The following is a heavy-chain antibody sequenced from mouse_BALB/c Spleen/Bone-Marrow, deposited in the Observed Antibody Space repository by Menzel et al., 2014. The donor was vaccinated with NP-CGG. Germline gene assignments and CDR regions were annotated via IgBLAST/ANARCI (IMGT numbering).Heavy chain of an antibody. CDR3: VRSDY. CDR2: INPSTGYT. V-gene: IGHV1-7*01. J-gene: IGHJ2*01. CDR1: GYTFTTHW. Sequence: QVQLQQSGTELAKPGASVKMSCKASGYTFTTHWMHWVKQRPGQGLEWTGYINPSTGYTDYNQKFKDKATLTADKSSSTAYMQLISLTSEDSAVYYCVRSDYWGQGTTLTVSS.